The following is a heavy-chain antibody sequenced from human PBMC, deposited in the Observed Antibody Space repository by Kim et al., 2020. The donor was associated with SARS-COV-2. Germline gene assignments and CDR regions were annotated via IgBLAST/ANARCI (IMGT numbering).Heavy chain of an antibody. CDR3: ARPFSGGLFDY. J-gene: IGHJ4*02. D-gene: IGHD3-3*01. Sequence: TYYNPAHKGRVTISVDTSKNQFSLKLSSVTAADTAVYYCARPFSGGLFDYWGQGTLVTVSS. CDR2: T. V-gene: IGHV4-39*01.